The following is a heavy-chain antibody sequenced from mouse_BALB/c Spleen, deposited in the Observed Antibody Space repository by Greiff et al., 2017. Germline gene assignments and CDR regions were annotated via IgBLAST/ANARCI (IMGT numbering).Heavy chain of an antibody. CDR3: ASRRAMDY. V-gene: IGHV14-3*02. CDR1: GFNIKDTY. J-gene: IGHJ4*01. CDR2: IDPANGTT. Sequence: EVQLQQSGAELVKPGASVKLSCTASGFNIKDTYMHWVKQRPEQGLEWIGRIDPANGTTKYDPKFQGKATITADTSSNTAYLQLSSLTSEDTAVYYCASRRAMDYWGQGTSVTVSS.